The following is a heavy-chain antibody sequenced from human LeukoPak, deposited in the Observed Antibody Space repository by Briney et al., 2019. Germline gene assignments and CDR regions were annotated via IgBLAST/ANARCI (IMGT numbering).Heavy chain of an antibody. V-gene: IGHV4-39*01. CDR3: ARRAAVAGFFDY. D-gene: IGHD6-19*01. Sequence: SETLSLTCTVSGGSISSSSYYWGWIRPPPGTGRAWIGSIYYSGSTYYNPSLKSRVTISVDTSKNQFSLKLSSVTAADTAVYYCARRAAVAGFFDYWGQGTLVTVSS. CDR1: GGSISSSSYY. J-gene: IGHJ4*02. CDR2: IYYSGST.